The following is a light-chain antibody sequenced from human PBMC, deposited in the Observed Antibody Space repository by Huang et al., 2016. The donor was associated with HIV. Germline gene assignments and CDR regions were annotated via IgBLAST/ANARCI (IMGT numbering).Light chain of an antibody. CDR1: QNITRS. Sequence: DIQMTQSPPSLSASVGDRVTFTCRASQNITRSLSWYQQKPGRAPKLVLYAASTLEIGVPSRCSGSGSGSHFTLSIKNLQPEDFATYYCQQSFNIPRTFG. V-gene: IGKV1-39*01. CDR2: AAS. CDR3: QQSFNIPRT. J-gene: IGKJ1*01.